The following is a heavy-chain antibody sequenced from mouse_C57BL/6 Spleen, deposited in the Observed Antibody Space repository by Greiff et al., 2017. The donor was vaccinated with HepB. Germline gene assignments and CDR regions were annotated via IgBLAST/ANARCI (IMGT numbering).Heavy chain of an antibody. D-gene: IGHD1-1*01. CDR3: ARGRGRSSDFDY. V-gene: IGHV5-4*03. J-gene: IGHJ2*01. CDR2: ISDGGSYT. CDR1: GFTFSSYA. Sequence: EVKLQQPGGGLVKPGGSLKLSCEASGFTFSSYAMSWVRQTPEKRLEWVATISDGGSYTYYPDNVKGRFTISTDNAKNNLYLQMSHLKSEDTAMYYCARGRGRSSDFDYWGQGTTLTVSS.